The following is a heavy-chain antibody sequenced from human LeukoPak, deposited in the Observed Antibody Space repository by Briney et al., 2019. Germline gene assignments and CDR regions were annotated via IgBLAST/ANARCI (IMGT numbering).Heavy chain of an antibody. J-gene: IGHJ6*03. D-gene: IGHD3/OR15-3a*01. CDR2: LSSSNSII. CDR1: GFTFTSYS. Sequence: GGSLRLSCAASGFTFTSYSMNWVRQAPGKGLEWVSYLSSSNSIIYYADSLKGRFTISRDNAKNSPYLQMNSLRDEDTGVYYCARDAPYVFCSGYQSAYMDVWGKGTTVTVSS. V-gene: IGHV3-48*02. CDR3: ARDAPYVFCSGYQSAYMDV.